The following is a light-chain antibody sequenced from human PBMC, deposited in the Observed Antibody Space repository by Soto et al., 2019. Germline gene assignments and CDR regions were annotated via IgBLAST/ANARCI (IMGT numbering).Light chain of an antibody. CDR1: QSISTY. J-gene: IGKJ1*01. Sequence: DIQMTQSPSTLSASVGDRVTITCRASQSISTYLAWYQQKPGKAPNLLIYKASNLESGVPSRFSGSGSGTEFTLTISSLQPDDFATYYCQHYNAFSEAFGQGTKVDI. V-gene: IGKV1-5*03. CDR3: QHYNAFSEA. CDR2: KAS.